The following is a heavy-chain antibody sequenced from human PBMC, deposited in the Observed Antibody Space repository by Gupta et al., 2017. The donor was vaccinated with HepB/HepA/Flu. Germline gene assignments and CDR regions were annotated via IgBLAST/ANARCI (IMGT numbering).Heavy chain of an antibody. V-gene: IGHV1-3*01. CDR3: ATLVVGDYGDY. J-gene: IGHJ4*02. CDR1: EYIFTTYA. Sequence: QVQLVQSGAEVKKPGASVKVSCKASEYIFTTYAIHWVRQAPGQRLEWMGWVNVGNGNTKYSQKFQGRVTITRDTSASTAYMELSGLTSEDTAIYFCATLVVGDYGDYWGQGTLVTVSS. CDR2: VNVGNGNT. D-gene: IGHD3-22*01.